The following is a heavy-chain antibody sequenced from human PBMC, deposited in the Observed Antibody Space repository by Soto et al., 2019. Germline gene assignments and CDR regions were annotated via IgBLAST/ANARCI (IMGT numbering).Heavy chain of an antibody. D-gene: IGHD2-15*01. Sequence: GGSLRLSCAASGFTFSSYGMHWVRQAPGKGLEWVAVISYDGSNKYYADSVKGRFTISRDNSKNTLDLQMNSLRAEDTAVYYCAKDEDIVVVVAAMFEASPLDYWGQGTLVTVSS. J-gene: IGHJ4*02. CDR3: AKDEDIVVVVAAMFEASPLDY. CDR1: GFTFSSYG. CDR2: ISYDGSNK. V-gene: IGHV3-30*18.